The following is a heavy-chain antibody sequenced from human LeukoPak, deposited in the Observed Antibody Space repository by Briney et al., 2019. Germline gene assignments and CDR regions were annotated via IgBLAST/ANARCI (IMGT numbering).Heavy chain of an antibody. CDR1: GFSLSTSGVG. CDR2: IYWNDDK. CDR3: AHTHIAARSSDY. Sequence: SGPTLVNPTQTLTLTCTFSGFSLSTSGVGVGWIRQPPGKALEWLALIYWNDDKRYSPSLKSSLTITKDTSKNQVVLTMTNMDPVDTATYYCAHTHIAARSSDYWGQGTLVTVSS. V-gene: IGHV2-5*01. D-gene: IGHD6-6*01. J-gene: IGHJ4*02.